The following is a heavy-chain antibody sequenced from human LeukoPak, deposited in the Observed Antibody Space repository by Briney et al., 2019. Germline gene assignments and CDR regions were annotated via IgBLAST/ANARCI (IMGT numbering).Heavy chain of an antibody. V-gene: IGHV3-66*01. CDR2: IYSGGST. J-gene: IGHJ4*02. Sequence: GGSLRLSCAASGFTVSSNYMSWVRQAPGKGLEWVSVIYSGGSTYYADSVKGRFTISRDNSKNTLYLQMNSLGAEDTAVYYCASYLAVTLPPTYYFDYWGQGTLVTVSS. CDR1: GFTVSSNY. D-gene: IGHD4-23*01. CDR3: ASYLAVTLPPTYYFDY.